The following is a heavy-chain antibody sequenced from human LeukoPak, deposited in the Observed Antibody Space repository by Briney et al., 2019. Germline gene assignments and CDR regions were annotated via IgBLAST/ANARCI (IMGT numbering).Heavy chain of an antibody. CDR2: IKSKTDGGTT. V-gene: IGHV3-15*01. J-gene: IGHJ4*02. Sequence: PGRSLRLSCAASGFTFSSYGMHWVRQAPGKGLEWVGRIKSKTDGGTTDYAAPVKGRFTISRDDSKNTLYLQMNSLKTEDTAVYYCTTRYFDWLLREQEDYWGQGTLVTVSS. D-gene: IGHD3-9*01. CDR1: GFTFSSYG. CDR3: TTRYFDWLLREQEDY.